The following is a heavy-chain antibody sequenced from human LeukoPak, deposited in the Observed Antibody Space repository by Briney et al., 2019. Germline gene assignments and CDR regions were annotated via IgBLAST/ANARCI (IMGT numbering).Heavy chain of an antibody. V-gene: IGHV4-59*08. J-gene: IGHJ4*02. D-gene: IGHD6-13*01. CDR2: INYSGGT. Sequence: SETLSLTCIVSGGSINSYYWSWIRQPPGKGLEWIGHINYSGGTKYNPSLKSRVTISVDTSTNQFSLRLSSVTAADTAVYYCARHGGGLVATAGIDYWGQGTLVIVSS. CDR1: GGSINSYY. CDR3: ARHGGGLVATAGIDY.